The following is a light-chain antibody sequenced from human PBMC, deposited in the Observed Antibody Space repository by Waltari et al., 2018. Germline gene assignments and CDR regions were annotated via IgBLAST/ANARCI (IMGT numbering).Light chain of an antibody. CDR3: QQYDNWLVT. J-gene: IGKJ1*01. V-gene: IGKV3-15*01. CDR1: QSIRSN. Sequence: VMTQSPATLSVFPGERATLSCRASQSIRSNLAWYQHKPGQAPRLLIYGASTRATGIPARFSGSGSGTEFTLTISSLQSEDFAVYFCQQYDNWLVTFGQGTKVEIK. CDR2: GAS.